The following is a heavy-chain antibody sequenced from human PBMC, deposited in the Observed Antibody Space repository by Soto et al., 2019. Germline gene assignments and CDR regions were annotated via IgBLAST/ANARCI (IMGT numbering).Heavy chain of an antibody. D-gene: IGHD3-3*01. CDR1: GVMLSVYA. CDR3: ARDASYYSLWSGYYPSRNGMDV. Sequence: WGSLRLACATSGVMLSVYAVTWARQAPGKELEWVSGLLRPGRSTYYADSVKGRFTISRDNSRNTVYLQMNSLRADDTAVYYCARDASYYSLWSGYYPSRNGMDVWGQGTTV. J-gene: IGHJ6*02. V-gene: IGHV3-23*01. CDR2: LLRPGRST.